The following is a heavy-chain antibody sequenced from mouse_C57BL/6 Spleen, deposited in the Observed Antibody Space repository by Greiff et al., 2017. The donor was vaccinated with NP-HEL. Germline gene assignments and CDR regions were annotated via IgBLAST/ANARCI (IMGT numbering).Heavy chain of an antibody. CDR3: ARGGDSNYAFAY. D-gene: IGHD2-5*01. CDR2: ISYSGST. V-gene: IGHV3-1*01. J-gene: IGHJ3*01. CDR1: GYSITSGYD. Sequence: DVKLQESGPGMVKPSQSLSLTCTVTGYSITSGYDWHWIRHFPGNKLEWMGYISYSGSTNYNPSLKSRISITHDTSKNHFFLKLNSVTTEDTATYYCARGGDSNYAFAYWGQGTLVTVSA.